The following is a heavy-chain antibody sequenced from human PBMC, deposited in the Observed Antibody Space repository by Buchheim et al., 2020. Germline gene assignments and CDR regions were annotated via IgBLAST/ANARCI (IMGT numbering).Heavy chain of an antibody. J-gene: IGHJ4*02. V-gene: IGHV3-74*01. CDR3: ARGHSSGWYEVDN. CDR1: GFTFSSYW. CDR2: IKSDGSST. Sequence: EVQLVESGGGLVQPGGSLRLSCAASGFTFSSYWMHWVRQAPGKGLVWASHIKSDGSSTSYADSVKGRFTISRDNAKNTLYLQMNSLRTEDTAMYYCARGHSSGWYEVDNWGQGTL. D-gene: IGHD6-19*01.